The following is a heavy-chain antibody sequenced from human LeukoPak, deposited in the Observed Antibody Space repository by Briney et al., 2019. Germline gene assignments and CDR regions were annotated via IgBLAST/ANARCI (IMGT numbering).Heavy chain of an antibody. V-gene: IGHV3-53*01. CDR1: GVAVSSSY. CDR3: TRDSTTFRFGY. J-gene: IGHJ4*02. D-gene: IGHD4-11*01. CDR2: VYSDDIT. Sequence: GGSLRLSCAASGVAVSSSYMSWVRQAPGKGLEWVSIVYSDDITYYVDSVKGRFTISRDTSRNTLYLQMNSLRAEDTAVYYCTRDSTTFRFGYWGQGTLVTVSS.